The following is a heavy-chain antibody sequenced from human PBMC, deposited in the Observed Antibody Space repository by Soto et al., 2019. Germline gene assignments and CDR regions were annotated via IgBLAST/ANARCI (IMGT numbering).Heavy chain of an antibody. D-gene: IGHD6-13*01. CDR2: ISGYNGNT. J-gene: IGHJ4*02. CDR3: ARDFKRYSSPPGPLEY. V-gene: IGHV1-18*01. CDR1: GYTFNMHG. Sequence: ASVKVSCKASGYTFNMHGISWVRQAPGQGLEWMGWISGYNGNTDYAQKLQGRVTLTTDTSTSTAYMELRSLRPDDTAVYYCARDFKRYSSPPGPLEYWGLGTLVTVSS.